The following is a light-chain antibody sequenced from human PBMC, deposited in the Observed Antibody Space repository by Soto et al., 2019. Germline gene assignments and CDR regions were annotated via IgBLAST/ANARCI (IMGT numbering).Light chain of an antibody. Sequence: DIQMTQSPSFVSASVGDRVTITCRASQDIGAWLAWYQHKPGTAPKLLIYAASSLESGVPSRFSGSGSGTDFTLTISSLQPEDFASYSCQQANSFRSFGGGTKIEIK. CDR1: QDIGAW. CDR3: QQANSFRS. J-gene: IGKJ4*01. V-gene: IGKV1-12*02. CDR2: AAS.